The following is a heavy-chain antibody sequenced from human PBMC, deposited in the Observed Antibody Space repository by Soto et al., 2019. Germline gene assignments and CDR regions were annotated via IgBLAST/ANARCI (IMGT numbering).Heavy chain of an antibody. J-gene: IGHJ6*02. CDR1: GFTFSSYG. CDR3: ARDLRPYSGSYWANYYYYGMDV. V-gene: IGHV3-33*01. Sequence: QVQLVESGGGVVQPGRSLRLSCAASGFTFSSYGMHWVRQAPGKGLEWVADIWYDGSNKYYADSVKGRVTISRDNSKNTLYLQMNSLRAEDTAVYYCARDLRPYSGSYWANYYYYGMDVWGQGTTVTVSS. D-gene: IGHD1-26*01. CDR2: IWYDGSNK.